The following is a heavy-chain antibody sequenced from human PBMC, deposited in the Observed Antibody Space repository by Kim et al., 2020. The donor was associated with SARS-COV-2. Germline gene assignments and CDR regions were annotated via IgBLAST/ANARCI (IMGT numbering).Heavy chain of an antibody. J-gene: IGHJ4*02. Sequence: DYADSVRGRFTISRDPSKNTLYLQMDSLRPEDTAVYYCARVEHALINYFDYWGQGTLVTVSS. V-gene: IGHV3-30*01. CDR3: ARVEHALINYFDY. D-gene: IGHD1-26*01.